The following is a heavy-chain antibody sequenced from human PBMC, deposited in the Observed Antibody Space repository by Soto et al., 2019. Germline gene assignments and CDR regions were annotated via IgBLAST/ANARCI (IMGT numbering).Heavy chain of an antibody. Sequence: SETLSLTCTVSGGSISSGGYYWSWIRQHPGKGLEWIGYIYSSGSTYYNRSLKSRVTISLDTSKNQFSLKLSSVTAADTAVYYCARKAGGFDYWGQGTLVTVSS. CDR3: ARKAGGFDY. CDR1: GGSISSGGYY. J-gene: IGHJ4*02. V-gene: IGHV4-31*03. CDR2: IYSSGST. D-gene: IGHD3-16*01.